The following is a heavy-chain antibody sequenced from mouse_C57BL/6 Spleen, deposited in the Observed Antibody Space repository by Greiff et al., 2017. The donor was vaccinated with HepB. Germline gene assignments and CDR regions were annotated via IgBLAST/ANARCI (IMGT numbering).Heavy chain of an antibody. Sequence: DVQLQESGGGLVKPGGSLKISCAASGFTFSSYTMSWVRQTPEKRLEWVATISGGGGNTYYQDSVKGRVTISRDNGKNTLYLQMSSLRSEDTALYYCASSDYYGISFLYYFDYWGQGTTLTVSS. J-gene: IGHJ2*01. CDR1: GFTFSSYT. D-gene: IGHD1-1*01. V-gene: IGHV5-9*04. CDR2: ISGGGGNT. CDR3: ASSDYYGISFLYYFDY.